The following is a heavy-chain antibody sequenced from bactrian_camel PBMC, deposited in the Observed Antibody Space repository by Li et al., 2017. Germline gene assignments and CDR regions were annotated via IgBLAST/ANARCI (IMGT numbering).Heavy chain of an antibody. Sequence: VQLVESGGGSVQAGGSLRLSCSISPAISHRNCTAWFRQVPGNEREGVAAIYTGGTIYYADSVKGRFTISKDSAENTLYLQMNNLKPEDTAMYYCAAHVTYSGGYSTPFLSSNLRYWGQGTQVTVS. V-gene: IGHV3S53*01. CDR2: IYTGGTI. J-gene: IGHJ4*01. CDR1: PAISHRNC. CDR3: AAHVTYSGGYSTPFLSSNLRY. D-gene: IGHD2*01.